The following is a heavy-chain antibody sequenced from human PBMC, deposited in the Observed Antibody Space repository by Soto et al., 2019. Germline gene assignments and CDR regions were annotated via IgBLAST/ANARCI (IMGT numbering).Heavy chain of an antibody. J-gene: IGHJ4*02. CDR2: INHSGST. CDR3: ARRRWTPYYFDY. V-gene: IGHV4-34*01. Sequence: SETLSLTCSVYGGSFSGYYWSWIRQPPGKGLEWTGEINHSGSTNYNPSLKSRVTISVDTSKNQFSLKLSSVTAADTAVYYCARRRWTPYYFDYWGKGTLVTVSS. CDR1: GGSFSGYY.